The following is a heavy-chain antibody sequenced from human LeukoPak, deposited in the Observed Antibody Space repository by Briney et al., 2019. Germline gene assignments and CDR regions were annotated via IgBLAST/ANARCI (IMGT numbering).Heavy chain of an antibody. J-gene: IGHJ1*01. V-gene: IGHV3-21*01. CDR1: GFSFSDYD. D-gene: IGHD3-16*01. CDR2: ISGRSSHV. CDR3: GRAFPPLRTSSAGDL. Sequence: VGSLRLSCSASGFSFSDYDMNWVSQAQGKGLEWVSAISGRSSHVYYGESVKGRFTISRDNAKNSLYLQLDSLGVEDTAVYYCGRAFPPLRTSSAGDLWGQGTLVTVSS.